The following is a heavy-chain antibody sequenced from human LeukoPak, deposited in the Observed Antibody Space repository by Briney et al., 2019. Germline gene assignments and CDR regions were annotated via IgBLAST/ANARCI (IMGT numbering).Heavy chain of an antibody. J-gene: IGHJ4*02. D-gene: IGHD3-10*01. V-gene: IGHV3-30*02. CDR2: LRSDTNSE. CDR1: GFSVSLYG. CDR3: ARGLRQAGLAPLEF. Sequence: GGSLRLSCAASGFSVSLYGMHWVRQAPGEGLEWVAFLRSDTNSEHYAVSVKGRFAISRDTSKDTLNLQMRSLRVEDTALYYCARGLRQAGLAPLEFWGQGTQVIVSS.